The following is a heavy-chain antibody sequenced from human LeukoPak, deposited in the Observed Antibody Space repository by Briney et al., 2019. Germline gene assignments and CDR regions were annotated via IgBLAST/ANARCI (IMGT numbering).Heavy chain of an antibody. Sequence: SETLSLTCAVSGGSITSDYWSWIRQPPGRGLEWIGSFYYGGTTYYNPSLKSRVTISVDTSKNQFSLKLSSVTAADTAVYYCARLQSGYSGYGTPFRYFDYWGQGTLVTVSS. CDR3: ARLQSGYSGYGTPFRYFDY. V-gene: IGHV4-59*05. CDR2: FYYGGTT. J-gene: IGHJ4*02. D-gene: IGHD5-12*01. CDR1: GGSITSDY.